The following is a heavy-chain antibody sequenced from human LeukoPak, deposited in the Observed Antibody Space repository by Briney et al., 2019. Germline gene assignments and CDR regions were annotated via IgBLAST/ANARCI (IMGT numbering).Heavy chain of an antibody. D-gene: IGHD1-26*01. CDR3: ARDSGSYGLFDY. Sequence: GASVKVSCKASGYTFTNYAMNWVRQVPGQGLEWMGWISAYNGNTNYAQKLQGRVTMTTDTSTSTAYMELRSLRSDDTAVYYCARDSGSYGLFDYWGQGTLVTVSS. CDR1: GYTFTNYA. J-gene: IGHJ4*02. V-gene: IGHV1-18*01. CDR2: ISAYNGNT.